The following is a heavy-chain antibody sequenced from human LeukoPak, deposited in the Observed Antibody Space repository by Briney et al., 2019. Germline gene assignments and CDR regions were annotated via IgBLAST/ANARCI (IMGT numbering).Heavy chain of an antibody. CDR1: GYTFTSYG. D-gene: IGHD3-22*01. CDR3: ARSHDHYYDSSGYGGKAPRNAFDI. V-gene: IGHV1-18*01. J-gene: IGHJ3*02. CDR2: ISAYNGNT. Sequence: GASVKVSCKASGYTFTSYGISWVRQAPGQGLEWMGWISAYNGNTNYAQKLQGRVTMTTDTSTSTAYMELRSLRSDDTAVYYCARSHDHYYDSSGYGGKAPRNAFDIWGQGTMVTVSS.